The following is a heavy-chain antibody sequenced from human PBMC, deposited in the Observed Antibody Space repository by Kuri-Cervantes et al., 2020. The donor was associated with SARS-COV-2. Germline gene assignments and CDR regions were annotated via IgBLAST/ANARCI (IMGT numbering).Heavy chain of an antibody. CDR2: IFHSGST. CDR3: ARRSGYYPYYFDY. V-gene: IGHV4-38-2*02. Sequence: SETLSLTCTVSDYSISSGYFWGWIRQPPGKGLECIGNIFHSGSTYYNPSLKSRVTMSVDTSKNQFSLKLSSVTAADTAVYYCARRSGYYPYYFDYWGQGTLVTVSS. J-gene: IGHJ4*02. D-gene: IGHD3-22*01. CDR1: DYSISSGYF.